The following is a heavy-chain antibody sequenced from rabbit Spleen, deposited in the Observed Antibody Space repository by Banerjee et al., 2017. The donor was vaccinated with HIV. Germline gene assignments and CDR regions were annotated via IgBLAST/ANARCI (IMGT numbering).Heavy chain of an antibody. J-gene: IGHJ4*01. D-gene: IGHD2-1*01. Sequence: QSLEESGGDLVKPGASLTLTCTASGFSFSSSYYMCWVRQAPGKGLELIACLYLSDGRTYYANWAKGRFTISKASSTVTLQMTSLTAADTATYFCARDRANIGGDYGPYYFDLWGPGTLVTVS. CDR1: GFSFSSSYY. V-gene: IGHV1S40*01. CDR3: ARDRANIGGDYGPYYFDL. CDR2: LYLSDGRT.